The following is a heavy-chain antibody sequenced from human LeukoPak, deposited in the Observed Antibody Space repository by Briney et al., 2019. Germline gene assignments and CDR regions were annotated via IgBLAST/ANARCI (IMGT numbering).Heavy chain of an antibody. CDR1: GYTFTSYS. CDR3: ARGNQWFGEEDY. V-gene: IGHV1-18*01. J-gene: IGHJ4*02. Sequence: ASVKVSCKASGYTFTSYSINWVRQAPGQGLEWMGWISTYNGNTNYAQKLQGRVTMTTDTSTSTAYMELRSLRSDDTAVYYCARGNQWFGEEDYWGQGTLVTVSS. D-gene: IGHD3-10*01. CDR2: ISTYNGNT.